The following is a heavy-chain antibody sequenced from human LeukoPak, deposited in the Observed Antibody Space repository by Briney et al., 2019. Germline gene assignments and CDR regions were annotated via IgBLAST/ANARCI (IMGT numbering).Heavy chain of an antibody. D-gene: IGHD2-15*01. V-gene: IGHV1-2*02. CDR2: INPNNGGT. CDR3: ARGYCSAGTCYEFDY. CDR1: GYTFTGYY. Sequence: ASVKVSCKASGYTFTGYYLHWVRQAPGQGLEWMGWINPNNGGTNYAQKFHGRVTMTRDTSISTAYMELSRLISDDTAVYYCARGYCSAGTCYEFDYWGQRTLVTVSS. J-gene: IGHJ4*02.